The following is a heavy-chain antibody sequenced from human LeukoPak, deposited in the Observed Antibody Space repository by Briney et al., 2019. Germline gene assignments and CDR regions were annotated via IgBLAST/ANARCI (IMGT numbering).Heavy chain of an antibody. CDR3: ARGPVSPKDYYYYYGMDV. V-gene: IGHV4-30-2*01. Sequence: SETLSLTCAVSGGSISSGGYSWSWNRQPRGKGLEWIGYIYHSGSTYYNPSLKSRVTISVDRSKNQFSLKLSSVTAADRAVYYCARGPVSPKDYYYYYGMDVWGQGTTVTVSS. CDR1: GGSISSGGYS. CDR2: IYHSGST. D-gene: IGHD2-8*01. J-gene: IGHJ6*02.